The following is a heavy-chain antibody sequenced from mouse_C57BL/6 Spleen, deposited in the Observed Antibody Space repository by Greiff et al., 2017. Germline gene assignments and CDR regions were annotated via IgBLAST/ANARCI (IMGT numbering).Heavy chain of an antibody. Sequence: QAQLQQPGAELVRPGSSVKLSCKASGYTFTSYWMHWVKQRPIQGLEWIGNIDPSDSETHYNQKFKDKATLTVDKSSSTAYMELRSLTSEDSAVYFCARPLIYYDYDGYYAMDYWGQGTSVTVSS. J-gene: IGHJ4*01. CDR3: ARPLIYYDYDGYYAMDY. D-gene: IGHD2-4*01. CDR1: GYTFTSYW. CDR2: IDPSDSET. V-gene: IGHV1-52*01.